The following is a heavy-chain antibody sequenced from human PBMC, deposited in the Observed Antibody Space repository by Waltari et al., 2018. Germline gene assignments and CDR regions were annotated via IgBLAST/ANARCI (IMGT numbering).Heavy chain of an antibody. V-gene: IGHV3-7*03. CDR3: ARGTTTTPNWFDP. J-gene: IGHJ5*02. Sequence: DVQLVESGGGLVQPGGSLRLSCAASGFTFSAYWMNWVRQTPGTGLEWVANINEDGSVKYYLDSVKGRFTISRDNAKNSLYLQMDSLTADDTAIYYCARGTTTTPNWFDPWGQGTLVTVSS. CDR1: GFTFSAYW. CDR2: INEDGSVK. D-gene: IGHD1-26*01.